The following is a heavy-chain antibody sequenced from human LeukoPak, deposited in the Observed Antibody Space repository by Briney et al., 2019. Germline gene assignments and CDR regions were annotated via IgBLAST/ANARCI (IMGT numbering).Heavy chain of an antibody. CDR3: AKRGSRSSTWYHFDF. J-gene: IGHJ4*02. CDR2: INSGGTT. Sequence: GGSLRLSCAASGFTFSSYAITWVRQAPGKGLEWVSSINSGGTTYFADSVKGRFTISRDNSKNTAYLQMNSLRVEDTAAYYCAKRGSRSSTWYHFDFWGQGTLVTVSS. D-gene: IGHD6-13*01. CDR1: GFTFSSYA. V-gene: IGHV3-23*01.